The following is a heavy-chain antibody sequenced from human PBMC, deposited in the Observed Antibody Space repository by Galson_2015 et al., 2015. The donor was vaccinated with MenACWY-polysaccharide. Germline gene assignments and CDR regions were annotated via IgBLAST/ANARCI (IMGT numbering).Heavy chain of an antibody. CDR1: DYSIRSGYF. CDR2: IFHSGTT. CDR3: ARVEKYSGSFYILY. Sequence: ETLSLTCAVSDYSIRSGYFWGWIRQPPGKGLEWIASIFHSGTTYYNPSLKSRVTITVDTSKNQFSLKLSSVTAADTAVYYCARVEKYSGSFYILYWGQGTLVTVSS. V-gene: IGHV4-38-2*01. J-gene: IGHJ4*02. D-gene: IGHD1-26*01.